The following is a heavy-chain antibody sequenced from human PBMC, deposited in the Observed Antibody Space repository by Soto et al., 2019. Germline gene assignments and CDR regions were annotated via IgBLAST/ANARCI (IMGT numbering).Heavy chain of an antibody. CDR2: IKSYGSST. J-gene: IGHJ5*02. V-gene: IGHV3-74*01. Sequence: LXLACAASAFTFGGYLFHWVRQVPVKGLLWVSYIKSYGSSTDYADSVKGRFTISTDSAKNTLYLQMSSLRAEDTAVYYCARVKQNSGGAGDPLDLWGQGTLVTVSS. D-gene: IGHD2-15*01. CDR1: AFTFGGYL. CDR3: ARVKQNSGGAGDPLDL.